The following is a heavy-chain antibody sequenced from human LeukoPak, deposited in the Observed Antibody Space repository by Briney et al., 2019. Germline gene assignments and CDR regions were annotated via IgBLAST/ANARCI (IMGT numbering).Heavy chain of an antibody. CDR3: VRDNSRGQSLGVIY. Sequence: GGSLRLSCAPSGFTFSTYNMNWVRQAPGKGLEWISYINADSSTIQYADSVRGRFTTSRDNAKNSLYLQMNSLRAEDTAVYYCVRDNSRGQSLGVIYWGQGYLVTVSS. V-gene: IGHV3-48*01. J-gene: IGHJ4*02. CDR1: GFTFSTYN. CDR2: INADSSTI. D-gene: IGHD3-22*01.